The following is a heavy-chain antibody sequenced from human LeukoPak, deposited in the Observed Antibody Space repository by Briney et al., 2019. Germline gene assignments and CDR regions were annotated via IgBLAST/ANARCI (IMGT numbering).Heavy chain of an antibody. J-gene: IGHJ5*02. Sequence: PSETLSLTCAVYGGSFSGYYWSWIRQPPGKGLEWIGEINHSGSTNYNPSLKSRVTISVDTSKSQFSLKLSSVTAADTAVYYCARSKVPATGNWFDPWGQGTLVTVSP. V-gene: IGHV4-34*01. CDR1: GGSFSGYY. CDR2: INHSGST. CDR3: ARSKVPATGNWFDP. D-gene: IGHD2-21*02.